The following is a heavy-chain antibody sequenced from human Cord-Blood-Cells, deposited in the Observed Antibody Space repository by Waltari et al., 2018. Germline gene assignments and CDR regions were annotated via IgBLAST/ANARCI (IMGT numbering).Heavy chain of an antibody. CDR2: ISYDGSNK. V-gene: IGHV3-30-3*01. D-gene: IGHD1-26*01. CDR3: ASVLGNYFDY. Sequence: QVQLVESGGCVVQPGRSLRLSCAASGCTFSSHSSTWVRQAPGEGLEWVAVISYDGSNKYSADSVKGRFTISRDNSKNTLYLQMNSLRAEDTAVYYCASVLGNYFDYWGQGTLVTVSS. J-gene: IGHJ4*02. CDR1: GCTFSSHS.